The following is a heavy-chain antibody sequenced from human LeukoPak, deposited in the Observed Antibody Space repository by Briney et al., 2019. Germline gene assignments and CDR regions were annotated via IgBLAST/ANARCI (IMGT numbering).Heavy chain of an antibody. CDR1: GYTLTTYA. J-gene: IGHJ4*02. V-gene: IGHV1-3*01. CDR2: INAGNGDI. CDR3: ARDGSGRVHFDY. Sequence: GASVKVSCKASGYTLTTYAMHWVRQAPGQSLEWMGWINAGNGDIKYSQKFQGRVTFTRDTSANTAYMELSSLKSEDTAVYYCARDGSGRVHFDYWGQGTLVTVSS. D-gene: IGHD3-10*01.